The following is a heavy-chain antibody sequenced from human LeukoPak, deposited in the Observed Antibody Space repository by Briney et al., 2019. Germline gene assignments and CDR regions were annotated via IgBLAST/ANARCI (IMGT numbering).Heavy chain of an antibody. J-gene: IGHJ4*02. CDR1: GFTFSSYE. V-gene: IGHV3-48*03. CDR3: ARDIGSPGIGY. Sequence: GSLRLSCAASGFTFSSYEMNWVRQAPGKGLEWVSYISSSGSTIYYADSVKGRFTVSRDNAKNSVYLQMNSLRAEDTAIYYCARDIGSPGIGYWGQGTLVSVSS. D-gene: IGHD3-10*01. CDR2: ISSSGSTI.